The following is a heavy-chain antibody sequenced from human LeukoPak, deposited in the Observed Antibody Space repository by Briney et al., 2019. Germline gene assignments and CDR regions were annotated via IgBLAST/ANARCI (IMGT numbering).Heavy chain of an antibody. J-gene: IGHJ4*02. CDR3: ARESPRWLQFISYFDY. CDR2: IKQDGSEK. CDR1: GSTFSSYW. Sequence: GGSLRLSCAASGSTFSSYWMSWVRQAPGKGLEWVANIKQDGSEKYYVDSVKGRFTISRDNAKNSLYLQMNSLRAEDMAVYYCARESPRWLQFISYFDYWGQGTLVTVSS. V-gene: IGHV3-7*01. D-gene: IGHD5-24*01.